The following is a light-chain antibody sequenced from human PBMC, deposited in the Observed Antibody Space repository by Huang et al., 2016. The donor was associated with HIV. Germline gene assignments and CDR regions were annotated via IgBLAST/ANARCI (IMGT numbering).Light chain of an antibody. J-gene: IGKJ1*01. CDR1: RSVSRN. Sequence: EIVMTQSPATLPVSPGGRVTLSCRSSRSVSRNLAWYQQKPGQAPRVLIYDASTRATGVPVRFSGSGSGTEFTLTISSLQSEDFAVYYCQQYNNWPPWTFGQGTKVEIK. CDR3: QQYNNWPPWT. CDR2: DAS. V-gene: IGKV3-15*01.